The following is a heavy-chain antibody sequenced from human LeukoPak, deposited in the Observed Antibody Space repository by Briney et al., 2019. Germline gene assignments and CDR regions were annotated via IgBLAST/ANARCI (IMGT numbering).Heavy chain of an antibody. CDR2: ISSSGSTI. V-gene: IGHV3-11*01. D-gene: IGHD3-10*01. J-gene: IGHJ6*02. CDR1: GFTFSDYY. Sequence: SGGSLRLSCAASGFTFSDYYMSWIRQAPGKGLEWVSYISSSGSTIYYADSVKGRFTISRDNAKNSLYLQMSSLRAEDTAVYYCARSPVWFGELSTSSGMDVWGQGTTVAVSS. CDR3: ARSPVWFGELSTSSGMDV.